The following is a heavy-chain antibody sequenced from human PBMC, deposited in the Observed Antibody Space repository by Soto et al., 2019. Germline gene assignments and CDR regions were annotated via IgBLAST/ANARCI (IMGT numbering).Heavy chain of an antibody. CDR2: IRSKAYGGTT. J-gene: IGHJ6*02. V-gene: IGHV3-49*04. Sequence: PGGSLRLSCTASGFTFGDYAMSWVRQAPGKGLEWVGFIRSKAYGGTTEYAASVKGRFTISRDDSKSIAYLQMNSLKTEDTAVYYCTSGSYYVVNYYYGMDVWGQGTTVTVYS. CDR1: GFTFGDYA. CDR3: TSGSYYVVNYYYGMDV. D-gene: IGHD1-26*01.